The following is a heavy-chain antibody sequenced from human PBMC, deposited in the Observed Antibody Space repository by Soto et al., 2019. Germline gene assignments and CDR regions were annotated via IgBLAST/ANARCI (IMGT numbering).Heavy chain of an antibody. D-gene: IGHD3-22*01. Sequence: GASVKVSCKASGGLFSSYPISWVRQVPGQGLEWMGGIIPVFQTAYYTQRFQGRVTITADESTNTAYMELSSLRSEHTAIYYCARGGSGYTWFNEFWGQGTLVTVSS. V-gene: IGHV1-69*13. J-gene: IGHJ4*02. CDR3: ARGGSGYTWFNEF. CDR1: GGLFSSYP. CDR2: IIPVFQTA.